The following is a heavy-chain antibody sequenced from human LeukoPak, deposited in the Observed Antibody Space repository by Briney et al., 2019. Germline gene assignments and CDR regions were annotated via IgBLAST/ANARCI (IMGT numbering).Heavy chain of an antibody. J-gene: IGHJ4*02. Sequence: PSETLSLTCAVYGGSFSGYYWSWIRQPPGKGLEWIGEINHSGSTNYNPSLKSRVTISVDTSKNQFSLKLSSVTAADTAVYYCARRAVTMESDYWGQGTLVTVSS. D-gene: IGHD4-17*01. CDR3: ARRAVTMESDY. CDR1: GGSFSGYY. V-gene: IGHV4-34*01. CDR2: INHSGST.